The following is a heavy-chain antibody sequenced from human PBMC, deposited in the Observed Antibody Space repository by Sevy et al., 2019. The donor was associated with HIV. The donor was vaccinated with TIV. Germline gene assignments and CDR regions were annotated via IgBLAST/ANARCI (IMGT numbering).Heavy chain of an antibody. D-gene: IGHD3-16*01. V-gene: IGHV3-11*01. Sequence: GGSLRLSCAASGFSISDYYMSWIRQAPGKGLQWISYISSSGDTIYYADSVKGRFTISRDNAKNSLYLQLNSLRAEDTAVYYCARDHEKDGELGDYYYYAMDVWCRGTTVTVSS. CDR2: ISSSGDTI. J-gene: IGHJ6*02. CDR1: GFSISDYY. CDR3: ARDHEKDGELGDYYYYAMDV.